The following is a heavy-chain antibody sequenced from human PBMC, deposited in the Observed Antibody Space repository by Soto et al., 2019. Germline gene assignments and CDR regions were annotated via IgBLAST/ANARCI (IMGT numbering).Heavy chain of an antibody. CDR1: GFTFTSSS. V-gene: IGHV1-58*01. CDR3: AAGDSSGYYGG. J-gene: IGHJ4*02. Sequence: SVKVSCKASGFTFTSSSVQWVRQARGQRLEWIGWITVGSGNTNYAQKFQERVTIIRDMSTSTAYMELSNLRSEDTAVYYCAAGDSSGYYGGWGQGTQVTSPQ. D-gene: IGHD3-22*01. CDR2: ITVGSGNT.